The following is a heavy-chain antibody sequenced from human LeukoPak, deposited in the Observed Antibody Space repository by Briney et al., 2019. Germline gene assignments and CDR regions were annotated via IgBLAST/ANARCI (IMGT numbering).Heavy chain of an antibody. CDR3: ARTQDSRDWFDP. Sequence: ASVKVSCKASGGTFSSYAISWVRQAPGQGPEWMGWINPNNGGTNYAQKFQGRVTVTRDTSISTAYMELYSLRSDDTAVYYCARTQDSRDWFDPWGQGTLVTVSS. J-gene: IGHJ5*02. CDR1: GGTFSSYA. D-gene: IGHD2-15*01. CDR2: INPNNGGT. V-gene: IGHV1-2*02.